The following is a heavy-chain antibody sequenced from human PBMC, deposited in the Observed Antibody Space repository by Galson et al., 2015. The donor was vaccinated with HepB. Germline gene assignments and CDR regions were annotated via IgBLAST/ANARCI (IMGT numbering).Heavy chain of an antibody. D-gene: IGHD1-26*01. CDR2: IYHNGNT. CDR3: VRGGSYFGWFDP. Sequence: SETLSLTCTVSGDSINNYYWGWIRQPPGSGLEWIGHIYHNGNTNYNPSLERRLTMSVDTSKSQFSLKLRSVTAADTAVYYCVRGGSYFGWFDPWGQGTLVTVSS. J-gene: IGHJ5*02. V-gene: IGHV4-59*01. CDR1: GDSINNYY.